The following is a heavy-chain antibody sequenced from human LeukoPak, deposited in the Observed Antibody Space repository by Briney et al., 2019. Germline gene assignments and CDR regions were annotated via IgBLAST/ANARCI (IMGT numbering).Heavy chain of an antibody. D-gene: IGHD3-10*01. J-gene: IGHJ4*02. CDR1: GYTFTSYG. V-gene: IGHV1-18*01. CDR3: ARDTDTGNYDGSGSYYNLLDY. Sequence: ASVKVSCKASGYTFTSYGISWVRQAHGQGLEWMGWISAYNGNTNYAQKFQGRVTMTTDTFTSIAYMELRSLRSDDTAMYHCARDTDTGNYDGSGSYYNLLDYWGQGTLVTVSS. CDR2: ISAYNGNT.